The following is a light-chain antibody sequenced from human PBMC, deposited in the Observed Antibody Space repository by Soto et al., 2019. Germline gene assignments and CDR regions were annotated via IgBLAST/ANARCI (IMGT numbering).Light chain of an antibody. V-gene: IGLV1-51*01. J-gene: IGLJ3*02. Sequence: QSVLTQPPSVSAAPGQKVIISCSGSGSNIGNNYVSWYQQFPGTAPKLLIYENSKRPSVIPDRFSGSLSGTSATLGITGLQTGDEADYYCGTWDSSLSVGVFGGGTQLTVL. CDR2: ENS. CDR1: GSNIGNNY. CDR3: GTWDSSLSVGV.